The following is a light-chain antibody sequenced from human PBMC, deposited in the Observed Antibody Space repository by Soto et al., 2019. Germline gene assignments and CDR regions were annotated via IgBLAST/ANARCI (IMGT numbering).Light chain of an antibody. CDR2: GAS. CDR1: QSVSSSH. Sequence: EIVLTQSPGTLSLSPGERATLSCRASQSVSSSHLAWYQHNPGQAPRLLIYGASIRATGIPDRFSGSGSGTDFTLTISSREREVFAVYYCQQYGSSLSRTFGQVTKLEIK. J-gene: IGKJ2*01. V-gene: IGKV3-20*01. CDR3: QQYGSSLSRT.